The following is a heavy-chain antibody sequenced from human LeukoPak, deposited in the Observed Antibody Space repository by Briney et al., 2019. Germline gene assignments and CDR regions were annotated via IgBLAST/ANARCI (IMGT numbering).Heavy chain of an antibody. CDR2: ISSNGDST. CDR1: GFTFSIYT. D-gene: IGHD3-22*01. V-gene: IGHV3-64*01. Sequence: GGSLRLSCAASGFTFSIYTMHWVRQAPGKGLQSVSAISSNGDSTYYVKSVKDRFTISRDNSKNTLSLQMVSLRVEDTAMYYCARSYSYDSSGYYGAKWGQGTLVTVSS. CDR3: ARSYSYDSSGYYGAK. J-gene: IGHJ4*02.